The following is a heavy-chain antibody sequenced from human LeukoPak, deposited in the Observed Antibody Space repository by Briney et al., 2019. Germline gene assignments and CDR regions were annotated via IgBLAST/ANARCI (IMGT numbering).Heavy chain of an antibody. Sequence: SETLSLTCTVSGGSISSYYWSWIRQPPGKGLEWIGYIYYSGNTNYNPSLKSRVIISVDTSKNQFSLKLSSVTAVDTAVYYCARAGSGEIGDYWGQGTLVTVSS. CDR3: ARAGSGEIGDY. D-gene: IGHD4-17*01. CDR1: GGSISSYY. V-gene: IGHV4-59*12. CDR2: IYYSGNT. J-gene: IGHJ4*02.